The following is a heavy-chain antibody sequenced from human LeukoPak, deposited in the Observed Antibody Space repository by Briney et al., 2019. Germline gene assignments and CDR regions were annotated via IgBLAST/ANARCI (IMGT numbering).Heavy chain of an antibody. D-gene: IGHD3-10*01. CDR3: AREGSVTGYYFDY. V-gene: IGHV3-48*03. CDR2: ISSSGTII. CDR1: GFTFSSYE. J-gene: IGHJ4*02. Sequence: GGSLRLSCAASGFTFSSYEMNWVRQAPGKGLEWVSYISSSGTIIYYTDSVKGRFTISRDNAKNSLYLQMNSLRAEDTAVYYCAREGSVTGYYFDYWGQGTLVTVSS.